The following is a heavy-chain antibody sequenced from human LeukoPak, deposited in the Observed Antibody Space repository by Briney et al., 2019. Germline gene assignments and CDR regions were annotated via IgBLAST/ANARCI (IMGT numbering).Heavy chain of an antibody. CDR3: AKGLVLSGYGYYFDY. D-gene: IGHD3-22*01. Sequence: GGSLRLSCAASGFTFSSFWMSWVRQAPGKGLEWVSGISGSGGSTYYADSVKGRFTISRDNSKNTLYLQMNSPRAEDTARYYCAKGLVLSGYGYYFDYWGQGTLVTVSS. V-gene: IGHV3-23*01. CDR2: ISGSGGST. J-gene: IGHJ4*02. CDR1: GFTFSSFW.